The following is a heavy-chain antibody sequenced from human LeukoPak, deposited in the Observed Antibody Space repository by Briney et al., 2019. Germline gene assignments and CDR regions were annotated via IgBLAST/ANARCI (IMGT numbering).Heavy chain of an antibody. CDR1: GYTFTGCY. J-gene: IGHJ4*02. CDR3: ARGYGSGSFHTY. V-gene: IGHV1-2*02. D-gene: IGHD3-10*01. CDR2: INANSGGT. Sequence: ASVKVSCKASGYTFTGCYMHWVRQAPGQGLEWMGWINANSGGTNYAQKFQGRVTMTRDTSISTAYMELSRLRSDDTAVYYCARGYGSGSFHTYWGQGTLVTVSS.